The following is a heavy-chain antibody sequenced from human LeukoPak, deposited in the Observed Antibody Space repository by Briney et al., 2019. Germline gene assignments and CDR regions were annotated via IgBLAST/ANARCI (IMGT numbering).Heavy chain of an antibody. CDR3: AKVPYDSSGYWALSDY. CDR2: IWYDGSNK. Sequence: GGSLRLSCAASGFTFSSYGMHWVRQAPGKGLEWVAVIWYDGSNKYYADSVKGRFTISRDNSKNTLYLQMNSLRAEDTAVYYCAKVPYDSSGYWALSDYWGQGTLVTVSS. D-gene: IGHD3-22*01. J-gene: IGHJ4*02. V-gene: IGHV3-33*06. CDR1: GFTFSSYG.